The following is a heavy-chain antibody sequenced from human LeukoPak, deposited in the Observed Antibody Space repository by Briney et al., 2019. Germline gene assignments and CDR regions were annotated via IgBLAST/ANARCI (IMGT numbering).Heavy chain of an antibody. V-gene: IGHV3-30*01. CDR2: ISVNGRDK. Sequence: GGSLRLSCAASGSDFNSYALHWARQAPGKGLESVAVISVNGRDKYYANSVKGRFSISRDNSKNTFSLQMNSLRVEDSASYCCATLDWCHKYLVACGSSEFWGQGTLVSVSS. CDR1: GSDFNSYA. J-gene: IGHJ4*02. CDR3: ATLDWCHKYLVACGSSEF. D-gene: IGHD2-21*01.